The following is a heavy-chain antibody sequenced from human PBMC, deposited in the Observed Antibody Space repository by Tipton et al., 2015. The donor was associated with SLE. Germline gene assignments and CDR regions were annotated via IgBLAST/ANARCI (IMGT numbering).Heavy chain of an antibody. D-gene: IGHD3/OR15-3a*01. J-gene: IGHJ3*01. V-gene: IGHV4-59*11. Sequence: TLSLTCTVSGDFMKSHYWSWFRQPPGKGLEYIGYIFSSWTTNYNPSLKSRVTISVDTSKNQFSLRLTSGTAAETAVYYCARDRMDRDAFDLWGQGTLVTNSS. CDR2: IFSSWTT. CDR3: ARDRMDRDAFDL. CDR1: GDFMKSHY.